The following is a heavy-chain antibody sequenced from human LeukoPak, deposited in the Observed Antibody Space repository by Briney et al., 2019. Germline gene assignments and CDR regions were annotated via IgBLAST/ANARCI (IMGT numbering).Heavy chain of an antibody. CDR3: ASPGGYLHDAFDI. V-gene: IGHV3-48*01. J-gene: IGHJ3*02. CDR2: ITGSGSTI. CDR1: GFTFSDYN. Sequence: GGSLRLSCAASGFTFSDYNMNWVRQAPGKGLEWVSYITGSGSTIFYADSVKGRFTISRDNVKNSLYLQMNSLRAEDTAVYYCASPGGYLHDAFDIWGQGTMVTVSS. D-gene: IGHD5-12*01.